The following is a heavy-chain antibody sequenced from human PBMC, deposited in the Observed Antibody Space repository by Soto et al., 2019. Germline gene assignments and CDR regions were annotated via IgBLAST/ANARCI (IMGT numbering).Heavy chain of an antibody. Sequence: QVQLVESGGGVVQPGRSLRLSCAVSGFTFSSYGMHWVRQAPGKGLEWVAVISYDGTNEYYADSVKGRFTISRDNSKNTLSLQMNSLRAEDTAVYYCAKADSSGWTLGIDYWGQGTLVTVSS. D-gene: IGHD6-19*01. CDR1: GFTFSSYG. V-gene: IGHV3-30*18. CDR3: AKADSSGWTLGIDY. CDR2: ISYDGTNE. J-gene: IGHJ4*02.